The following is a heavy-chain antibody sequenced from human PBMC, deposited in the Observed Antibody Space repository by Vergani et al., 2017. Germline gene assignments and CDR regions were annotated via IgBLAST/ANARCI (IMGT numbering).Heavy chain of an antibody. CDR2: IFPGDSDT. V-gene: IGHV5-51*01. J-gene: IGHJ4*02. CDR3: GRHIAVAHIDY. CDR1: GYSFTSYW. Sequence: EVHLVQSGAEVKKPGESLKISCKGSGYSFTSYWIGWVRQKPGKGLEWMGIIFPGDSDTKYSPSFQGQVTISADKSINTAYLQWSSLRASDTAMYDCGRHIAVAHIDYWGQGTLVTVSS. D-gene: IGHD6-19*01.